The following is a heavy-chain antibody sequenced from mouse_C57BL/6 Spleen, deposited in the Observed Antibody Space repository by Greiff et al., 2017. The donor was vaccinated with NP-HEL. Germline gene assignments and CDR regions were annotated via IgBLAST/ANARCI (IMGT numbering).Heavy chain of an antibody. CDR1: GYTFTSYW. CDR3: ARRNGYYGDYYAMDY. V-gene: IGHV1-59*01. CDR2: IDPSDSYT. J-gene: IGHJ4*01. D-gene: IGHD2-3*01. Sequence: QVQLQQPGAELVRPGTSVKLSCKASGYTFTSYWMHWVKQRPGQGLEWIGVIDPSDSYTNYNQKFKGKATLTVDTSSSTAYMQLSSRTSADSAVYYCARRNGYYGDYYAMDYWGQGTSVTVSS.